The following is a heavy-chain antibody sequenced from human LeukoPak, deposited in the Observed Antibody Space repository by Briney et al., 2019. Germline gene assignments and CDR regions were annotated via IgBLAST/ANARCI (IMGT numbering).Heavy chain of an antibody. J-gene: IGHJ4*02. CDR3: ARDPVVRGVITYYFDY. Sequence: PSETLSLTCTVSGGSISSHYWSWVRQPPGKGLEWIGEIYHSGSTNYNPSLKSRVTISVDKSKNQFSLKPSSVTAADTAVYYCARDPVVRGVITYYFDYWGQGTLVTVSS. CDR2: IYHSGST. V-gene: IGHV4-4*02. CDR1: GGSISSHY. D-gene: IGHD3-10*01.